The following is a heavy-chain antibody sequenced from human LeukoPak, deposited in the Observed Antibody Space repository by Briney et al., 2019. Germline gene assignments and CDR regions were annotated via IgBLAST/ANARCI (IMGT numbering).Heavy chain of an antibody. CDR1: GYTFTGYY. V-gene: IGHV1-2*02. D-gene: IGHD3-22*01. Sequence: APVKVSCKTSGYTFTGYYLHWVRQAPGQGLEWMGWINPNSGDTNYAQKFQGRVTVTRDTSISTAYMELSSLKSDDTAVYYCARKLDSRGYRYWGQGTLVTVSS. CDR2: INPNSGDT. J-gene: IGHJ4*02. CDR3: ARKLDSRGYRY.